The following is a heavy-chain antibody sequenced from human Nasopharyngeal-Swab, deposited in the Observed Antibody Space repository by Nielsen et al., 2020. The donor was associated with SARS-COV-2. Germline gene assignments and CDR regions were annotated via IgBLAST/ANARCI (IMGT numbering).Heavy chain of an antibody. Sequence: SETLSLTCTVSGGSVSSGSYYWSWIRQPPGKGLEWTGYIYYSGSTNYNPSLKSRVTISVDTSKNQFSLKLSSVTAADTAVYYCARGFDYWGQGTLVTVSS. CDR1: GGSVSSGSYY. CDR3: ARGFDY. CDR2: IYYSGST. J-gene: IGHJ4*02. V-gene: IGHV4-61*01.